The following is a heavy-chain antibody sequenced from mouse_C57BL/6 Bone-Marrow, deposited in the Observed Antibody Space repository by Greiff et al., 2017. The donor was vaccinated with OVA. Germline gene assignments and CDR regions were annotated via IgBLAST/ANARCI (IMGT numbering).Heavy chain of an antibody. J-gene: IGHJ3*01. V-gene: IGHV7-3*01. D-gene: IGHD4-1*01. CDR1: GFTFTDYY. CDR3: ARYTGSWFAY. Sequence: EVMLVESGGGLVQPGGSLSLSCAASGFTFTDYYMSWVRQPPGKALEWLGFIRNKANGYTTEYSASVKGRFTISRDNSQSILYLHMNALRAEDSATYYCARYTGSWFAYWGQGTLVTVSA. CDR2: IRNKANGYTT.